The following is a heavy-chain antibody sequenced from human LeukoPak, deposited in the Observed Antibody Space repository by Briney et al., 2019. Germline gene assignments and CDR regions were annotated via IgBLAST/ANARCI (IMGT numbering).Heavy chain of an antibody. CDR1: GFTFSSYW. Sequence: GGSLRLSCAASGFTFSSYWMSWVRQAPGKGLEWVANIKQDGSEKYYVDSVKGRFTISRDNAKNSLYLQMNSLRAVDTAVYYCAREPIVVVTARYYYGMDVWGQGTTVTVSS. CDR3: AREPIVVVTARYYYGMDV. CDR2: IKQDGSEK. D-gene: IGHD2-21*02. V-gene: IGHV3-7*01. J-gene: IGHJ6*02.